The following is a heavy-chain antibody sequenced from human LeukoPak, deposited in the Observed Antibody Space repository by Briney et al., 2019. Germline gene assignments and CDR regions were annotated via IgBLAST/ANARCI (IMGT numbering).Heavy chain of an antibody. CDR2: ISAYNGNT. D-gene: IGHD3-22*01. CDR1: GYTFTSYG. J-gene: IGHJ4*02. V-gene: IGHV1-18*01. Sequence: ASVKVSCKASGYTFTSYGISWVRQAPGQGLEWMGWISAYNGNTNYAQKLQGRVTMTTGTSTSTAYMELRSLRSDDTAVYYCARETYYYDSSVERRFDYWGQGTLVTVSS. CDR3: ARETYYYDSSVERRFDY.